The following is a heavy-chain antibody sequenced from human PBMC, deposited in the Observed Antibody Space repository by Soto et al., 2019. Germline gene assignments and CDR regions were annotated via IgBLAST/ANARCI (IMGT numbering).Heavy chain of an antibody. CDR2: IYYSGST. CDR1: GGSVSSGSYY. J-gene: IGHJ4*02. V-gene: IGHV4-61*01. Sequence: KPSETLSLTCTVSGGSVSSGSYYWSWIRQPPGKGLEWIGYIYYSGSTNYNPSLKSRVTISVDTSKNQFSLKLSSVTAAATAVYYCASTTTVFDYWGQGTLVTVSS. D-gene: IGHD4-17*01. CDR3: ASTTTVFDY.